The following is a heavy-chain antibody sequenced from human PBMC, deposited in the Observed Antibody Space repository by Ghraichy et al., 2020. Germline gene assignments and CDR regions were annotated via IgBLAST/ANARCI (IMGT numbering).Heavy chain of an antibody. CDR1: GGSFSGYY. CDR3: ARECYYDSSGYYFDAFDI. V-gene: IGHV4-34*01. J-gene: IGHJ3*02. CDR2: INHSGST. Sequence: SETLSLTCAVYGGSFSGYYWSWIRQPPGKGLEWIGEINHSGSTNYNPSLKSRVTISVDTSKNQFSLKLSSVTAADTAVYYCARECYYDSSGYYFDAFDIWGQGTMVTVSS. D-gene: IGHD3-22*01.